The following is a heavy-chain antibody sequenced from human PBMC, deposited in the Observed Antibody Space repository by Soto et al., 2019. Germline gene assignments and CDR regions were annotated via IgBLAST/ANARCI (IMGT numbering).Heavy chain of an antibody. D-gene: IGHD5-18*01. CDR1: GYSFTTYW. Sequence: PGESLKISCKASGYSFTTYWIAWVRQMPGKGLEWMGIIYPGDSDTRYSPSFQGQVTISADKSVSTAYLQWSSLKASDTAMYYCARLLNTATVTDPDYWGQATLVTVSS. J-gene: IGHJ4*02. CDR3: ARLLNTATVTDPDY. CDR2: IYPGDSDT. V-gene: IGHV5-51*01.